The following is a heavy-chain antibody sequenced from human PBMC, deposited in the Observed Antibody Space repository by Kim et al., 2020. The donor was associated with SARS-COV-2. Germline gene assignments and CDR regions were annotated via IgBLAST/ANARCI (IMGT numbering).Heavy chain of an antibody. CDR2: INHSGST. V-gene: IGHV4-34*01. D-gene: IGHD3-22*01. CDR1: GGSFSGYY. CDR3: ARGYLYYDSSGYTYYYYGMDV. Sequence: SETLSLTCAVYGGSFSGYYWSWIRQPPGKGLEWIGEINHSGSTNYNPSLKSRVTISVDTSKNQFSLKLSSVTAADTAVYYCARGYLYYDSSGYTYYYYGMDVWGQGTTVTVSS. J-gene: IGHJ6*02.